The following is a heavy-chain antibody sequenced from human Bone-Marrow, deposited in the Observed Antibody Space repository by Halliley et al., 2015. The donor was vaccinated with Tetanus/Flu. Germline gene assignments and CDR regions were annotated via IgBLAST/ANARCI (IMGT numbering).Heavy chain of an antibody. Sequence: SLRLSCAASGFDFSVYEMNWVRQAPGKGLEWVSYISTSGATKYYADSVRGRFTISRDNAKHSLYLQMNTLRAEDTAVYYCARGGFWSVGRVFWGQGSLVSVSS. CDR3: ARGGFWSVGRVF. D-gene: IGHD3-3*01. V-gene: IGHV3-48*03. CDR1: GFDFSVYE. J-gene: IGHJ4*02. CDR2: ISTSGATK.